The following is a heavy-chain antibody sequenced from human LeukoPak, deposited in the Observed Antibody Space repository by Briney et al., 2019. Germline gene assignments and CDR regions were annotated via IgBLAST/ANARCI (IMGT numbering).Heavy chain of an antibody. CDR2: INHSGST. Sequence: SETLSLTCAVYGGSFSGYYWSWIRQPPGKGLEWIGEINHSGSTNYNPSLKSRITISVDTSKNQFSLKLSSVTAADTAVYYCARGSRYGGNSGMGYWGQGTLVTVSS. V-gene: IGHV4-34*01. D-gene: IGHD4-23*01. CDR1: GGSFSGYY. J-gene: IGHJ4*02. CDR3: ARGSRYGGNSGMGY.